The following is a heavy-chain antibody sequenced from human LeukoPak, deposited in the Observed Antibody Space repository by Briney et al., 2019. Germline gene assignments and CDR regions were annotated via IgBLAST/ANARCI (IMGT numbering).Heavy chain of an antibody. CDR3: ARLDEWFDP. CDR1: GGSISGYY. Sequence: SETLSLTCTVSGGSISGYYWSWIRQPAGKGLEWIGRIYTSGSTNYNPSLKSRLTISVDTSKNHFSLKLYSVTAADTAVYYCARLDEWFDPWGQGTLVTVSS. J-gene: IGHJ5*02. V-gene: IGHV4-4*07. CDR2: IYTSGST. D-gene: IGHD1-1*01.